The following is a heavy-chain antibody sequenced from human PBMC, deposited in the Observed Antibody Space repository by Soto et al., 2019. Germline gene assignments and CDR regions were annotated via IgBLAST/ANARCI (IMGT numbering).Heavy chain of an antibody. V-gene: IGHV3-66*01. CDR1: GFTVSSNY. J-gene: IGHJ6*02. CDR3: ARDMGSGWYRNYYYGMDV. D-gene: IGHD6-19*01. CDR2: IYSGGST. Sequence: GGSLRLSCAASGFTVSSNYMSWVRQAPGKGLEWVSVIYSGGSTYYADSVKGRFTISRDNSKNTLYLQMNSLRAEDTAVYYCARDMGSGWYRNYYYGMDVWGQGTTVTVSS.